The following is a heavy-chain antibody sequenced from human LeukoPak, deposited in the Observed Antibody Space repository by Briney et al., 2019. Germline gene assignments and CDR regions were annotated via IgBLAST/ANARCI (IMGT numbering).Heavy chain of an antibody. J-gene: IGHJ4*02. CDR1: GFTFSSYW. CDR3: ASPSIFGELLFVY. CDR2: IKQDGSEK. Sequence: GGSLRLSCAASGFTFSSYWMSWVRQAPGKGLEWVANIKQDGSEKYYVDSVKGRFTISRDNAKNSLYLQMNSLRAEDTAVYYCASPSIFGELLFVYWGQGTLVTVS. D-gene: IGHD3-10*01. V-gene: IGHV3-7*01.